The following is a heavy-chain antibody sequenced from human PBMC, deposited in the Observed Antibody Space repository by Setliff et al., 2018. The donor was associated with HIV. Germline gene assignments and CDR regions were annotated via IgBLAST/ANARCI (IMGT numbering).Heavy chain of an antibody. D-gene: IGHD6-19*01. CDR1: GFTFDDYA. J-gene: IGHJ4*02. Sequence: GGSLRLSCAASGFTFDDYAMHWVRQAPGKGLEWVSGISWNSGSIGYADSVKGRFTISRENAKKSLYLQMNSLRAEDTALYYCARDHGLVSLGAFDYWGQGTLVTVSS. CDR2: ISWNSGSI. V-gene: IGHV3-9*01. CDR3: ARDHGLVSLGAFDY.